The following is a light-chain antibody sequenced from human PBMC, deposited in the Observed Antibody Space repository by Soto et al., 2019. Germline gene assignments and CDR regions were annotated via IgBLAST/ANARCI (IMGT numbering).Light chain of an antibody. J-gene: IGKJ1*01. CDR2: GAS. CDR3: HQRKSWPRT. V-gene: IGKV3D-20*02. Sequence: IVLTQSPGTLSLSPGERATLSCRASESVSSTFLAWYQQKPGQAPRLLIYGASRRVTGIPPRFSGSGSGTDFTLTLSSLEPEDFAVYYCHQRKSWPRTFGQGTKVDIK. CDR1: ESVSSTF.